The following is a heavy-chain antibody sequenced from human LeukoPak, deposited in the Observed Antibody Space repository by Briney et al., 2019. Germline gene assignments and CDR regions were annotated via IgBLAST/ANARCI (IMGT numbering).Heavy chain of an antibody. Sequence: PGGSLRLSCAASGFTFDDYGMSWVRQAPGKGLEWVSGINWNGGSTGYADSVKGRFTTSRDNAKNSLYVQMNSLRAEDTALYHCARARIAAARGAFDIWGQGTMGTVSS. V-gene: IGHV3-20*01. CDR2: INWNGGST. J-gene: IGHJ3*02. CDR1: GFTFDDYG. CDR3: ARARIAAARGAFDI. D-gene: IGHD6-13*01.